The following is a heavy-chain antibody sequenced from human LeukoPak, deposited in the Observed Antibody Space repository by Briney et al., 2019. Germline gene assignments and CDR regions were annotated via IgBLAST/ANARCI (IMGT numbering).Heavy chain of an antibody. J-gene: IGHJ4*02. V-gene: IGHV3-23*01. CDR1: GLAVSTSV. Sequence: GGSLRLSCATSGLAVSTSVIYWFRQAPGKGLEWVSDIKDADAKPSYADSVKGRFTISRDNSKNTVYLEMNSLRSEDTAVYYCATGRPWDLLNYWGQGTLVTVSS. D-gene: IGHD1-26*01. CDR3: ATGRPWDLLNY. CDR2: IKDADAKP.